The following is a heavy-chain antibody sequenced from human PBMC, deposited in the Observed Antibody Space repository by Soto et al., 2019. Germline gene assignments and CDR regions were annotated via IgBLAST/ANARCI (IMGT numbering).Heavy chain of an antibody. J-gene: IGHJ6*02. CDR3: ARYCSSTSCPLSLYYYYYGMDV. V-gene: IGHV1-18*01. D-gene: IGHD2-2*01. CDR2: ISAYNGNT. CDR1: GYTFTSYG. Sequence: ASVKVSCKASGYTFTSYGISWVRQAPGKGLEWMGWISAYNGNTNYAQKLQGRVTMTTDTSTSTAYMELRSLRSDDTAVYYCARYCSSTSCPLSLYYYYYGMDVWGQGTTVTVSS.